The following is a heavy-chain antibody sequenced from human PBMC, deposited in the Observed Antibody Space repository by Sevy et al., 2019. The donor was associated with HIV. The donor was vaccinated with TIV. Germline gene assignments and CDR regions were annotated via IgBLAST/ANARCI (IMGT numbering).Heavy chain of an antibody. D-gene: IGHD2-2*01. Sequence: GESLKISCKGSGYNFTNFWLAWVRQMPGKGLEWMGFIYPGDSDIRLSPSFQGQVTISVDKSVSTAYLEWGGLRASDSAMYFCARHGPAQAAPLLDLIPGASYYGVDVWGQGTTGTV. V-gene: IGHV5-51*01. CDR3: ARHGPAQAAPLLDLIPGASYYGVDV. J-gene: IGHJ6*02. CDR1: GYNFTNFW. CDR2: IYPGDSDI.